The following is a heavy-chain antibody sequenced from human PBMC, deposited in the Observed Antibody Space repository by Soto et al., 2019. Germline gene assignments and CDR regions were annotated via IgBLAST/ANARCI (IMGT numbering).Heavy chain of an antibody. CDR2: IYTSGST. CDR1: GGSISSYY. Sequence: PSETLSLTCTVSGGSISSYYWSWIRQPAGKGLEWIGRIYTSGSTNYNPSLKSRVTISVDTSKNQFSLKLSSVTAADTAVYYCATSCRGIAAAGPTCFDYWGQGTLVTVSS. J-gene: IGHJ4*02. CDR3: ATSCRGIAAAGPTCFDY. D-gene: IGHD6-13*01. V-gene: IGHV4-4*07.